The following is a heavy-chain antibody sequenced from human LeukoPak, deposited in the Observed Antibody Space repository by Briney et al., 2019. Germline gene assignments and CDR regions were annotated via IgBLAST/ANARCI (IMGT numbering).Heavy chain of an antibody. CDR1: GFTVSSNS. Sequence: GGSLRLSCTVSGFTVSSNSMSWVRQAPGKGLEWVSFIYSGVGPHYSDSVKGRFTISRDDSKNTLYLQMNSLRAEDTAVYYCARHSYSSDWFWDAFDIWGQGTMVTVSS. CDR3: ARHSYSSDWFWDAFDI. V-gene: IGHV3-53*01. J-gene: IGHJ3*02. CDR2: IYSGVGP. D-gene: IGHD6-19*01.